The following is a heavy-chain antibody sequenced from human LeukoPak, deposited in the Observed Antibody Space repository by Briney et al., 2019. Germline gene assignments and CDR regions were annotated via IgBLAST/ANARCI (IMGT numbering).Heavy chain of an antibody. D-gene: IGHD5-12*01. Sequence: QPGGSLRLSCAASGFTFSGSWMHWVRQAPGKGLVWVSRINPDWSITTYADSVRGRFTISRDNAKNTVSLQMNSLRAEDTAVYYCARDRRCSDSDCTPGDDFAYWGQGTLVTVSS. CDR3: ARDRRCSDSDCTPGDDFAY. V-gene: IGHV3-74*01. CDR2: INPDWSIT. J-gene: IGHJ4*02. CDR1: GFTFSGSW.